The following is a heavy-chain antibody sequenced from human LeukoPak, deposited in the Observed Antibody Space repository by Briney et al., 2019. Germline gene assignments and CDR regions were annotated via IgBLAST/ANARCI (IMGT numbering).Heavy chain of an antibody. CDR1: GFTVSSNY. CDR3: ASILVRSGRDY. J-gene: IGHJ4*02. CDR2: IYSGGST. D-gene: IGHD3-22*01. Sequence: GGSLRLSCAASGFTVSSNYMSWVRQAPGKGLEWVSIIYSGGSTYSADSVKGRFTISRDNSKNTLYLQMNSLRAEDTAVYYCASILVRSGRDYWGQGTLVTVSS. V-gene: IGHV3-53*01.